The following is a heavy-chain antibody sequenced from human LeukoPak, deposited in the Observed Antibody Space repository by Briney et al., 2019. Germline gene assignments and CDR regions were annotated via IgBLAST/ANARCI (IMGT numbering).Heavy chain of an antibody. V-gene: IGHV1-18*01. CDR3: AGDKWGLKAAPIDDY. D-gene: IGHD7-27*01. Sequence: GASVKVSCKASGYTFTSYGIRWVRQAPGQGLEWMGWISAYNGNTNYAQKLQGRVTMTTDTSTSTAYMELRSLRSDDTAVYYCAGDKWGLKAAPIDDYWGQGTLVTVSS. CDR2: ISAYNGNT. CDR1: GYTFTSYG. J-gene: IGHJ4*02.